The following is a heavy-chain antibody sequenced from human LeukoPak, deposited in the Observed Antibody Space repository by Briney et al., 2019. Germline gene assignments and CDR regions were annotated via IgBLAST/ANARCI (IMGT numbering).Heavy chain of an antibody. D-gene: IGHD5-24*01. CDR2: ISGSGGST. CDR1: GFTFSSDG. CDR3: AKGLEMATISTY. J-gene: IGHJ4*02. Sequence: PGGSLRLSCAASGFTFSSDGMSWVRQAPGKGLEWVSAISGSGGSTYYADSVKGRFTISRDNSKNTLYLQMNSLRAEDTAVYYCAKGLEMATISTYWGQGTLVTVSS. V-gene: IGHV3-23*01.